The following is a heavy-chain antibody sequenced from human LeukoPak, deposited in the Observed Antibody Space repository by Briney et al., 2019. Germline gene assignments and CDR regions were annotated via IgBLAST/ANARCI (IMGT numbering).Heavy chain of an antibody. Sequence: AASVKDSCKASGYTFTDYYMHWVRQAPGQGLEWMGWINLNSGGTNFAQRFQGRVTMTRDTSISTAYMDLSRLISDDTAVYYCARDAGYCTGGSCWYFDHWGQGTLVTVSS. V-gene: IGHV1-2*02. J-gene: IGHJ4*02. CDR3: ARDAGYCTGGSCWYFDH. CDR2: INLNSGGT. D-gene: IGHD2-15*01. CDR1: GYTFTDYY.